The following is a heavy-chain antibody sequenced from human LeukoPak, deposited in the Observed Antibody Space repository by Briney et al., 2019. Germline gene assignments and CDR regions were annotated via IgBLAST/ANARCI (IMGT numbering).Heavy chain of an antibody. CDR1: GYTFTDYY. CDR3: ARDPMVRGENWFDP. CDR2: INPNSGDT. Sequence: ASVKVSCKASGYTFTDYYIHWMRQAPGQGLEWMGWINPNSGDTHFAQKFQGRVTMTRDTSITTAYMHLSRLTSDDTALYFCARDPMVRGENWFDPWGPGTLVTVSS. J-gene: IGHJ5*02. V-gene: IGHV1-2*02. D-gene: IGHD3-10*01.